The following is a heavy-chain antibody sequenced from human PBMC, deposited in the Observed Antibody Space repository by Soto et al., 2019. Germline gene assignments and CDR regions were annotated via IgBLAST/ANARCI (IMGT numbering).Heavy chain of an antibody. J-gene: IGHJ6*02. D-gene: IGHD4-4*01. CDR2: IKQDGSEK. V-gene: IGHV3-7*03. CDR3: AKGVTTLVYYYYGMDV. Sequence: GSLRLSCAASGFAFSSYLMSWVRQAPGKGLEWVANIKQDGSEKYYVDSVKGRFTISRDNAKNSLYLQMNSLRAEDTAVYYCAKGVTTLVYYYYGMDVWGQGTTVTVYS. CDR1: GFAFSSYL.